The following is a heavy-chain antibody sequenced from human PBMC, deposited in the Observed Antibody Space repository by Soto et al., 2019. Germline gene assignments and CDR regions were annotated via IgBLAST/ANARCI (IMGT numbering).Heavy chain of an antibody. J-gene: IGHJ4*02. CDR1: GFTFSDYY. CDR2: ISSSGSTI. CDR3: ARNSGYYDSSGYYLPY. V-gene: IGHV3-11*01. Sequence: NPVGSLRLSCAASGFTFSDYYMSWIRQAPGKGLEWVSYISSSGSTIYYADSVKGRFTISRDNAKNSLYLQMNSLRAEDTAVYYCARNSGYYDSSGYYLPYWGQGTLVTVSS. D-gene: IGHD3-22*01.